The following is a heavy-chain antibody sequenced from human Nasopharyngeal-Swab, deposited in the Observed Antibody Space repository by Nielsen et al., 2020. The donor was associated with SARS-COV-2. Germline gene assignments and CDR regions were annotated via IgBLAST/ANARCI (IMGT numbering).Heavy chain of an antibody. V-gene: IGHV3-64*01. D-gene: IGHD5-24*01. CDR3: ARGVETIHH. J-gene: IGHJ1*01. Sequence: GGSLRLSCAASGFTFSSYAMHWVRQAPGKGLEYVSAISSNGGSTYYANSMKGRFTISRDNAKKSLYLQMNSLRAEDTAVYYCARGVETIHHWGQGSLVTVSS. CDR1: GFTFSSYA. CDR2: ISSNGGST.